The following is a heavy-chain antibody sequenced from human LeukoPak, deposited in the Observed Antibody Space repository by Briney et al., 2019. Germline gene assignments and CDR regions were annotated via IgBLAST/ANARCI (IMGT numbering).Heavy chain of an antibody. CDR3: ASGHYGSRSYGFDY. Sequence: ASVKVSCKASGYTFTSYGISWVRQAPGQGLEWMGWISAYNGNTNYAQKLQGRVTMTTDTSTSTAYMELRSLKSDDTAVYYCASGHYGSRSYGFDYWGQGTLVTVSS. D-gene: IGHD3-10*01. CDR1: GYTFTSYG. V-gene: IGHV1-18*01. J-gene: IGHJ4*02. CDR2: ISAYNGNT.